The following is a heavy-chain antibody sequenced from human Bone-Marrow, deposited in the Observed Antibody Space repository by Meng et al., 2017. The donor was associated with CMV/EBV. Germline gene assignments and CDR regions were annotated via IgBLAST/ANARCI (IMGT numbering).Heavy chain of an antibody. D-gene: IGHD2-21*01. Sequence: GESLKISCAASGFTFSGSAMHWVRQASGKGLEWVGRIRSKANSYATAYAASVKGRFTISRDDSKNTAYLQMNSLKTEDPPGYYCSRVAMIAIWGQGTMVTVSS. CDR2: IRSKANSYAT. J-gene: IGHJ3*02. CDR3: SRVAMIAI. CDR1: GFTFSGSA. V-gene: IGHV3-73*01.